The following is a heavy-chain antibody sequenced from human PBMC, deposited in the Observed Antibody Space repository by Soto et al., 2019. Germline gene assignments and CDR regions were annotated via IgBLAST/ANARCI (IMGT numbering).Heavy chain of an antibody. D-gene: IGHD3-22*01. J-gene: IGHJ6*02. CDR2: IYYSGST. CDR1: GGSISSSSYY. Sequence: SETLSLTCTVSGGSISSSSYYWGWIRQPPGKGLEWIGSIYYSGSTYYNPSLKSRVTISVDTSKNQFSLKLSSVTAADTAVYYCARISGYYYDSSGYYAYYYYGMDVWGQGTTVTVSS. V-gene: IGHV4-39*01. CDR3: ARISGYYYDSSGYYAYYYYGMDV.